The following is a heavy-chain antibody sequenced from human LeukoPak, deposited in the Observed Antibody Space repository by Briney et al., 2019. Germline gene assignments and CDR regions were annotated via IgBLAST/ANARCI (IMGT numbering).Heavy chain of an antibody. CDR3: ASGFLDDFWSGHF. J-gene: IGHJ4*02. CDR2: IKYDGSEK. D-gene: IGHD3-3*01. V-gene: IGHV3-7*01. Sequence: GGSLRLSCAASGFSFSTHWMSWVRLAPGKGPEWVANIKYDGSEKYYVDSVKGRFTTSRGNAKNSLYLHMNSLRAEDTAVYYCASGFLDDFWSGHFWGQGTLVTVSS. CDR1: GFSFSTHW.